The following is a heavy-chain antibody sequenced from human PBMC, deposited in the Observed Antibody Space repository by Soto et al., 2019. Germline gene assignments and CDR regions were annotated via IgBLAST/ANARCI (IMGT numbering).Heavy chain of an antibody. CDR2: INAGNGNT. CDR1: GYTFTSYA. Sequence: QVQLVQSGAEVKKPGASVKVSCKASGYTFTSYAMHWVRQAPGQRLEWMGWINAGNGNTKYSQKFQGRVTITRDTSASTAYMELSSLRSEDTAVYYCARVRGIAARGYNWFDPWGQGTLVTVSS. V-gene: IGHV1-3*01. CDR3: ARVRGIAARGYNWFDP. J-gene: IGHJ5*02. D-gene: IGHD6-6*01.